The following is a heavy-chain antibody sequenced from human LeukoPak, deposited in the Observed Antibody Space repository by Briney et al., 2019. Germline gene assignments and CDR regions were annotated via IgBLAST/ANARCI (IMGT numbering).Heavy chain of an antibody. J-gene: IGHJ4*02. D-gene: IGHD5-18*01. CDR1: GFTFANSG. CDR2: IRSKAYGRTT. V-gene: IGHV3-49*04. Sequence: GGSLRLSCTASGFTFANSGMSWARQAPGKGLQWVGFIRSKAYGRTTEYSASVKGRFTISRDDSTRIAYLEMNSLKADDTGVYYCSRERYSYGPFDYWGQGTLVTVSS. CDR3: SRERYSYGPFDY.